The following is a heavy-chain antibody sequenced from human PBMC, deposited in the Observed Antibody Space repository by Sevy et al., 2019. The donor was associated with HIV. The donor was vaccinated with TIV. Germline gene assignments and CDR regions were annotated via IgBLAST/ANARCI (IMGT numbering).Heavy chain of an antibody. Sequence: SETLSLTCTVSGGSISSYYWSWIRQPPGKGLEWVGYFYYSGSTNYNPSLKSRVTISVDTSKNQFSLKLSSVTAADTAVYYCARGLRFLGAFDYWGQGTLVTVSS. CDR1: GGSISSYY. V-gene: IGHV4-59*13. D-gene: IGHD3-3*01. CDR2: FYYSGST. CDR3: ARGLRFLGAFDY. J-gene: IGHJ4*02.